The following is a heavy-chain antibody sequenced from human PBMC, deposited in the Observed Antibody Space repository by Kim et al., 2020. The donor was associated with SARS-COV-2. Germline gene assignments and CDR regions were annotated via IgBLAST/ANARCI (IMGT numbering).Heavy chain of an antibody. CDR3: ARDLEGYYDSSGYLTGYFQH. CDR1: GGSISSSSYY. V-gene: IGHV4-39*07. CDR2: IYYSGST. Sequence: SETLSLTCTVSGGSISSSSYYWGWIRQPPGKGLEWIGSIYYSGSTYYNPSLKSRVTMSVDTSRNQFSLKLSSVTAADTAVYYCARDLEGYYDSSGYLTGYFQHWGQGTLVTVSS. J-gene: IGHJ1*01. D-gene: IGHD3-22*01.